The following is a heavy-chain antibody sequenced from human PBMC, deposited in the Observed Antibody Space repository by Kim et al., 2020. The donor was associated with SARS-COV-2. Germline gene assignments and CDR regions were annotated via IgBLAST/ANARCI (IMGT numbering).Heavy chain of an antibody. CDR1: GFTFDTYA. D-gene: IGHD3-22*01. V-gene: IGHV3-23*01. CDR3: AKVVVMDGYNYFYYYGMDV. Sequence: GGSLRLSCVASGFTFDTYAMSWVRQAPGKGLEWVSVISGNGVNKFYADSVRGRFTISRDNSKDTLYLQMNSLRDEDTALYYCAKVVVMDGYNYFYYYGMDVWGQGTTFTVSS. J-gene: IGHJ6*02. CDR2: ISGNGVNK.